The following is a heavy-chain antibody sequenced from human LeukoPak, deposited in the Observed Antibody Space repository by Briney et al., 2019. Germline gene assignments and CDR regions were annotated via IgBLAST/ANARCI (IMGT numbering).Heavy chain of an antibody. D-gene: IGHD4-23*01. CDR3: ARMDYGGNVDY. CDR2: IYYSGST. V-gene: IGHV4-39*01. J-gene: IGHJ4*02. Sequence: PSETLSLTCTVSGGSISSSTYYWGWLRQPPGKGLEWIVSIYYSGSTYDNPSLRRRVTISVKTTKNQFSLKLSLWAAATPFFSFFARMDYGGNVDYWGQGTLVTVSS. CDR1: GGSISSSTYY.